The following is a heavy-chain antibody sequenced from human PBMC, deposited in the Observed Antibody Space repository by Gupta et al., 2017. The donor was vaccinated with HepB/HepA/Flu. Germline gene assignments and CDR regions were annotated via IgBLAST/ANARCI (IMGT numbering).Heavy chain of an antibody. CDR1: GFTFSSYA. CDR2: ISGGGIST. CDR3: AKGEGNYYD. Sequence: EVQLLDSGGGLVQPGGSLRLSCAASGFTFSSYAMTWVRQAPGKGLEWVSGISGGGISTNYADSVKGRFTISRDNSKNTLYLQMNSLRAEDTAVYYCAKGEGNYYDWGQGTLVTVSS. V-gene: IGHV3-23*01. J-gene: IGHJ4*02. D-gene: IGHD1-26*01.